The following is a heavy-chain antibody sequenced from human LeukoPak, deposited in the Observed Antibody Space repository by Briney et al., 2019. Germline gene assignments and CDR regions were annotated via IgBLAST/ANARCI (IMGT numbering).Heavy chain of an antibody. D-gene: IGHD6-19*01. CDR1: GFTFSDYG. V-gene: IGHV3-23*01. J-gene: IGHJ4*02. Sequence: GGSLRLSCAASGFTFSDYGMSWVRQAPGKGLEWVSFISHSAGSTYYADSVKGRFTISRDNSKNTLYLQMNSLRAEDTAVYYCAKDLRSQQWLLLDLSDFDYWGQGTLVTVSS. CDR3: AKDLRSQQWLLLDLSDFDY. CDR2: ISHSAGST.